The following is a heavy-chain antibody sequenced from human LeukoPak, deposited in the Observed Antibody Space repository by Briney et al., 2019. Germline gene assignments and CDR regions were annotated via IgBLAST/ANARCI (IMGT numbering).Heavy chain of an antibody. CDR2: ISSSSSTI. D-gene: IGHD1-7*01. CDR1: GFTFSSYS. CDR3: ARDQVTGTTIVEGFDY. J-gene: IGHJ4*02. Sequence: GGSLRLSCAASGFTFSSYSMNWVRQAPGKGLEWVSYISSSSSTIYYADSVKGRFTISRDNAKNSLYLQMNSLRAADTAVYYCARDQVTGTTIVEGFDYWGQGNLVTVSS. V-gene: IGHV3-48*01.